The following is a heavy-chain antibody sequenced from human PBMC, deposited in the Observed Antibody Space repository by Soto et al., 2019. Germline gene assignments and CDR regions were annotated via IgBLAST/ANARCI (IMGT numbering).Heavy chain of an antibody. CDR3: TTDINTPGTRRIDYGDYVGLFDY. Sequence: GGSLRLSCAASGFTFSNAWMNWVRQAPGKGLEWVGRIKSKTDGGTTDYAAPVKGRFTISRDDSKNTLYLQMNSLKTEDTAMYYCTTDINTPGTRRIDYGDYVGLFDYWGQGTLVTVSS. V-gene: IGHV3-15*07. CDR2: IKSKTDGGTT. D-gene: IGHD4-17*01. CDR1: GFTFSNAW. J-gene: IGHJ4*02.